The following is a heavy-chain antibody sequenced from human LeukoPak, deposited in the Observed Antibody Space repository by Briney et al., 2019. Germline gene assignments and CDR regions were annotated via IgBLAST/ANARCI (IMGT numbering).Heavy chain of an antibody. Sequence: PSATLSLTCTVSGISINTYYWSWIRQPPGKGLEWIGYVHYTGSADYNPSLKSRVTISLDTSKNQFSLKLTSATAADTAVYYCARDSWDYIAMDVWGPGTTVIVSS. CDR2: VHYTGSA. CDR1: GISINTYY. V-gene: IGHV4-59*01. J-gene: IGHJ6*02. CDR3: ARDSWDYIAMDV. D-gene: IGHD4/OR15-4a*01.